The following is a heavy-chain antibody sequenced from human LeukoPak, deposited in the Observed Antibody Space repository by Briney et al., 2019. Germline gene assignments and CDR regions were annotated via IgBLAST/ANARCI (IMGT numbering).Heavy chain of an antibody. CDR2: IYPNSGGT. Sequence: ASVKVSCKASGYTFRDCYLHWVRQAPGQGLEWIGWIYPNSGGTKYTQTFQGGVTMTRDTSISTAYMELTRLTHDDTAVYYCARNFIAAAGTKESAFDSWGQGTMVTVSS. CDR1: GYTFRDCY. D-gene: IGHD6-13*01. J-gene: IGHJ3*02. CDR3: ARNFIAAAGTKESAFDS. V-gene: IGHV1-2*02.